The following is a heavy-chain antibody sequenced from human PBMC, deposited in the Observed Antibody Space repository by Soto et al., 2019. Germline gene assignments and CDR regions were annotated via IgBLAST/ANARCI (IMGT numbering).Heavy chain of an antibody. D-gene: IGHD4-17*01. Sequence: SQTLSLTCAISGDSVSSNSAAWNWIRQSPSRGLEWLGRTYYRSKWYSDYAVYVKSRITINPDTSKNQFSLQLNSVTPEDTAVNYCARGGHKIGHPYGGDDAGAFGIWGQGTMLTVSS. CDR2: TYYRSKWYS. V-gene: IGHV6-1*01. CDR1: GDSVSSNSAA. J-gene: IGHJ3*02. CDR3: ARGGHKIGHPYGGDDAGAFGI.